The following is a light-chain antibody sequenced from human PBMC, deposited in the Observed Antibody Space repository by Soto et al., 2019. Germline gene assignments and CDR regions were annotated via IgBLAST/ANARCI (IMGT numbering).Light chain of an antibody. CDR3: QQSYSINPLT. CDR1: QSISSY. V-gene: IGKV1-39*01. CDR2: AAS. J-gene: IGKJ4*01. Sequence: DILMTQAPSSLSASVGDRVTITCRASQSISSYLNWYQQKPGKAPKLLIYAASSLQSGVPSRFSGSGSGTDFTLTISSLQPEDFATYYCQQSYSINPLTFGGGTKVEIK.